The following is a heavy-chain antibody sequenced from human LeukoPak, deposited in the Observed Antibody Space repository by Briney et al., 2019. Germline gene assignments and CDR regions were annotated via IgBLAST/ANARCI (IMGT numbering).Heavy chain of an antibody. Sequence: GGSLRLSCAASGFTFSSYAMSWVRQAPGKGLVWVSRINSDGSSTSYADSAKGRFTISRDNAKNTLYLQMNSLRAEDTAVYYCAREGPGDSSGYYPWYFDYWGQGTLVTVSS. D-gene: IGHD3-22*01. J-gene: IGHJ4*02. V-gene: IGHV3-74*01. CDR1: GFTFSSYA. CDR2: INSDGSST. CDR3: AREGPGDSSGYYPWYFDY.